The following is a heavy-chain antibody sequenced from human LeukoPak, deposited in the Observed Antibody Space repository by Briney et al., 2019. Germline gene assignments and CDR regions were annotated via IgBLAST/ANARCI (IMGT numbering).Heavy chain of an antibody. J-gene: IGHJ4*02. CDR3: ATETNGRHYDY. D-gene: IGHD1-14*01. V-gene: IGHV3-21*06. Sequence: GGVLRLSCTASVLTFSTSGVNWDRQAPGKGLECVASIGPTGSDRYHADSIKGRFTISRDNANNFLYLQMNSLTAEDTAVYYCATETNGRHYDYWGQGTLLTVSS. CDR1: VLTFSTSG. CDR2: IGPTGSDR.